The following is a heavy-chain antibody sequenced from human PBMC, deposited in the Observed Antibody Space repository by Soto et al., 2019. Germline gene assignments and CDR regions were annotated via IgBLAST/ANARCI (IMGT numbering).Heavy chain of an antibody. CDR3: ARGAPSNVLLWFGELIY. J-gene: IGHJ4*02. D-gene: IGHD3-10*01. V-gene: IGHV1-46*01. CDR2: INPSGGST. CDR1: GYTFTSYY. Sequence: GASVKVSCKASGYTFTSYYMHWVRQAPGQGLEWMGIINPSGGSTSYAQKFQGRVTMTRDTSTSTVYMELSSLRSEDTAVYYCARGAPSNVLLWFGELIYWGQGTLVTVSS.